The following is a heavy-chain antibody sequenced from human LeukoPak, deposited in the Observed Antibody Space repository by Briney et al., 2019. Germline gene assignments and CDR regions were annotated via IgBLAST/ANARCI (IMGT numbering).Heavy chain of an antibody. CDR3: ARDPGSTSPYYYMDV. J-gene: IGHJ6*03. D-gene: IGHD2-2*01. Sequence: ASVKVSCKASGYTFTGYYMHWVRQAPGQGLEWMGIINPSGGSTSYAQKFQGRVTMTRDMSTSTVYMELSSLRSEDTAVYYCARDPGSTSPYYYMDVWGKGTTVTVSS. V-gene: IGHV1-46*01. CDR2: INPSGGST. CDR1: GYTFTGYY.